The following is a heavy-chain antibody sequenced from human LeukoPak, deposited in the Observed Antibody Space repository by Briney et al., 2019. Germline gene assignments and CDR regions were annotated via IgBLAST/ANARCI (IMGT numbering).Heavy chain of an antibody. J-gene: IGHJ3*02. Sequence: SETLSLTCTVSGGSISSSSYYWGWIRQPPGKGLEWIGSIYYSGSTYYNPSLKSRVTISVDTSKNQFSLKLSSVTAADTAVYYCASDVLRYFDWSRGGAFDIRGQGTMVTVSS. D-gene: IGHD3-9*01. CDR1: GGSISSSSYY. CDR2: IYYSGST. V-gene: IGHV4-39*01. CDR3: ASDVLRYFDWSRGGAFDI.